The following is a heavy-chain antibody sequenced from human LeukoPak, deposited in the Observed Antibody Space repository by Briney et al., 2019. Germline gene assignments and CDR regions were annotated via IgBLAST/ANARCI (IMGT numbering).Heavy chain of an antibody. J-gene: IGHJ5*02. V-gene: IGHV4-61*05. D-gene: IGHD3-10*01. Sequence: SETLSLTCTVSVGSISSSIYYWGWIRQPPGKGLEWIGYIYYSGSTNYKPSLKSRVTISVDTSKNQFSLKLSSVTAADTAVYYCARGGYYGSGNDFRFDPWGQGTLVTVSS. CDR2: IYYSGST. CDR1: VGSISSSIYY. CDR3: ARGGYYGSGNDFRFDP.